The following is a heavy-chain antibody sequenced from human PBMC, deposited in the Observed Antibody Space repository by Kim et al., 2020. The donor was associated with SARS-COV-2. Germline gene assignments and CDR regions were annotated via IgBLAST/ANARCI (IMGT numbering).Heavy chain of an antibody. J-gene: IGHJ5*02. V-gene: IGHV4-39*01. CDR2: IYYSGST. CDR3: ARRAPLRTTGTTWFDP. CDR1: GGSISSSSYY. D-gene: IGHD1-1*01. Sequence: SETLSLTCTVSGGSISSSSYYWGWIRQPPGKGLEWIGSIYYSGSTYYNPSLKSRVTISVDTSKNQFSLKLSSVTAADTAVYYCARRAPLRTTGTTWFDPWGQGTLVTVSS.